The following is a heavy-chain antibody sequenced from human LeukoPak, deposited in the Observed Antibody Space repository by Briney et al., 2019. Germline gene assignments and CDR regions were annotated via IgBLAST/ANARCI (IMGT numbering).Heavy chain of an antibody. CDR1: GFTFSSYA. D-gene: IGHD3-3*01. CDR2: IRYDGSNK. J-gene: IGHJ3*02. CDR3: AREGDYYDFWSLENAFDI. V-gene: IGHV3-30*02. Sequence: GGSLRLSCAASGFTFSSYAMHWVRQAPGKGLEWVAFIRYDGSNKYYADSVKGRFTISRDNSKNTLYLQMNSLRAEDTAVYYCAREGDYYDFWSLENAFDIWGQGTMVTVSS.